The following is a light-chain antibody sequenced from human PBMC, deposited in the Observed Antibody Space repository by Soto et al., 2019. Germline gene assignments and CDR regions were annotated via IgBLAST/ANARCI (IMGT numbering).Light chain of an antibody. CDR2: AAS. V-gene: IGKV1-39*01. J-gene: IGKJ1*01. Sequence: DIQMTQSPSSLSASVGDRVTITCLASQPVTNYLSWYQQKPGKAPKLFIYAASRLQSGVPSRFSGGGSGTDFTLTISSLLTEDFATYYCQQSYLAPWTFGQGTKVEIK. CDR3: QQSYLAPWT. CDR1: QPVTNY.